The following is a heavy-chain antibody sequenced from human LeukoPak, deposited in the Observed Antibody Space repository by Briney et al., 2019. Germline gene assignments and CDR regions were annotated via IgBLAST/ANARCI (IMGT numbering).Heavy chain of an antibody. V-gene: IGHV4-34*01. D-gene: IGHD1-20*01. CDR1: GGSFSRYY. Sequence: PSETLSLTCAVYGGSFSRYYWSWIRQPPGKGLEWSGEINHSGSTNYNPSLKSRVTISVDTSKNQFSLKLSSVTAADTAVYYCATGITRNRLIDYWGQGTLVTVSS. CDR2: INHSGST. J-gene: IGHJ4*02. CDR3: ATGITRNRLIDY.